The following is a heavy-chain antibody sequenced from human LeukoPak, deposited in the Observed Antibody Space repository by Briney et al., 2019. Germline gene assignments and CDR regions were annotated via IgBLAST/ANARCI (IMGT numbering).Heavy chain of an antibody. V-gene: IGHV1-2*02. D-gene: IGHD6-19*01. CDR1: GYTFTGYY. J-gene: IGHJ4*02. CDR3: ARDYAVAGPRGFDY. CDR2: INPNSGGT. Sequence: GASVKVSCKASGYTFTGYYMHWVRQAPGQGLEWMGWINPNSGGTNYAQKFQGRVTMTRDTSISAAYMELSRLRSDDTAVYYCARDYAVAGPRGFDYWGQGTLVTVSS.